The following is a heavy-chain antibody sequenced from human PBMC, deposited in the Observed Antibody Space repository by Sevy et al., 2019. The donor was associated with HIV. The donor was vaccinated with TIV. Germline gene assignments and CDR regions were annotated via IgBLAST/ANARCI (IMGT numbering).Heavy chain of an antibody. V-gene: IGHV3-15*01. CDR3: TTGGSLFQH. CDR2: IKSKTDGGTT. Sequence: GGSLRLSCAASGFSFSSYSVSWVRQAPGKGLEWVAHIKSKTDGGTTDYAAPVRGRLTISRDNSKNKLYLQMNSLKTEDTAVYYCTTGGSLFQHWGQGTLVTVSS. D-gene: IGHD3-16*01. CDR1: GFSFSSYS. J-gene: IGHJ1*01.